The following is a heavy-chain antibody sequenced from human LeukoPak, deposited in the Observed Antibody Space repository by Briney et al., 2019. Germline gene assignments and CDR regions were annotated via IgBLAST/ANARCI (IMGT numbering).Heavy chain of an antibody. CDR3: ARQPHYSNYGGDAFDI. J-gene: IGHJ3*02. CDR2: IYYSGST. D-gene: IGHD4-11*01. CDR1: GGSISSSSYY. Sequence: SETLSLTCTVSGGSISSSSYYWGWIRQPPGKGLEWIGSIYYSGSTYFYPSLKSRVTISVDTSKNQFSLKLSSVTAADTAVYYCARQPHYSNYGGDAFDIWGQGTMVTVSS. V-gene: IGHV4-39*01.